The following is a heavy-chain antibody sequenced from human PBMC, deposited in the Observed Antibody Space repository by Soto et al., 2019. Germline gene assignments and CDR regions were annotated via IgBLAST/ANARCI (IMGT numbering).Heavy chain of an antibody. CDR1: GFTFDDCT. J-gene: IGHJ6*02. D-gene: IGHD4-17*01. V-gene: IGHV3-43*01. CDR3: AKGGDYYLNYYYGMDV. CDR2: ISWDGGST. Sequence: GGSLRLSCAASGFTFDDCTMHWVRQAPGKGLEWVSLISWDGGSTYYADSVKGRFTISRDNSKNSLYLQMNSLRTEDTALYYCAKGGDYYLNYYYGMDVWGQGTTVTVSS.